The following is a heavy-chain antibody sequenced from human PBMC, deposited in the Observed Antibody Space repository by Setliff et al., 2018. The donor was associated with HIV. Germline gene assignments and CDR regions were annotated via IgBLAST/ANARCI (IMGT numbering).Heavy chain of an antibody. CDR3: AREIWGQVAHVPYGMDV. CDR2: IYYRGST. D-gene: IGHD5-12*01. CDR1: GGSIRSYY. Sequence: SETLSLTCTVSGGSIRSYYWSWIRQPPGKGLEWIGSIYYRGSTYYNPSLKSRVTISVDTSKNQFSLKVRYVTAADTAIYYCAREIWGQVAHVPYGMDVWGQGTTVTVSS. V-gene: IGHV4-39*07. J-gene: IGHJ6*02.